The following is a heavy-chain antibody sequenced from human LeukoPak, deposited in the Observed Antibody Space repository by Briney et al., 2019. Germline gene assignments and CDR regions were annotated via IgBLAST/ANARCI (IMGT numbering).Heavy chain of an antibody. CDR2: LIPIFGIA. D-gene: IGHD5-12*01. V-gene: IGHV1-69*04. Sequence: KVSCHASGGTFLTYAISWVRQAPGQGLEWMGRLIPIFGIANYTQKFQGRVTITADKSTSTAYMELSSLRSEDTAVYYCARRGYSGYDDYYYYGMDVWGQGTTVTVSS. CDR1: GGTFLTYA. J-gene: IGHJ6*02. CDR3: ARRGYSGYDDYYYYGMDV.